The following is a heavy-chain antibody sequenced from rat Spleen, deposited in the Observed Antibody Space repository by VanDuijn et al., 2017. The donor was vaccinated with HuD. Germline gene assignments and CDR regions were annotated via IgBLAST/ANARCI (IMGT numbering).Heavy chain of an antibody. Sequence: EVQLQESGPGLVKPSQSLSLTCSVTGYSITSNYWAWIRKFPGNKMEWMGYISYSGSTSYNPSLKSRISITRDTSKNQFFLQLNSVTTEDTATYYCARWAARDYFDYWGQGVMVTVSS. J-gene: IGHJ2*01. D-gene: IGHD1-2*01. CDR2: ISYSGST. V-gene: IGHV3-1*01. CDR1: GYSITSNY. CDR3: ARWAARDYFDY.